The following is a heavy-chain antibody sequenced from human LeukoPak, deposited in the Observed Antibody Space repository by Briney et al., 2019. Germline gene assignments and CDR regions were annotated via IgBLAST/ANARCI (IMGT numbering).Heavy chain of an antibody. CDR1: GFTFSSYG. Sequence: PGRSLRLSCAASGFTFSSYGMHWVRQAPGKGLEWVAVISYDGSNKYYADSMKGRFTISRDNSENTLYLQMNSLRAEDTAVYYCAKDPFDYWGQGTLVTVSS. CDR2: ISYDGSNK. J-gene: IGHJ4*02. CDR3: AKDPFDY. V-gene: IGHV3-30*18.